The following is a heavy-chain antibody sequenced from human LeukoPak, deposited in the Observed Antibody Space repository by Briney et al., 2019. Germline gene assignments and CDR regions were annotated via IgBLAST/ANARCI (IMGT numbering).Heavy chain of an antibody. Sequence: RGASVKVSCKASGGTFSSYAISWVRQAPGQGLEWMGGIIPIFGTANYAQKLQGRVTMTTDTSTSTAYMELRSLRSDDTAVYYCARDRSGSYYDWGQGTLVTVSS. V-gene: IGHV1-69*05. CDR1: GGTFSSYA. D-gene: IGHD3-10*01. CDR2: IIPIFGTA. J-gene: IGHJ4*02. CDR3: ARDRSGSYYD.